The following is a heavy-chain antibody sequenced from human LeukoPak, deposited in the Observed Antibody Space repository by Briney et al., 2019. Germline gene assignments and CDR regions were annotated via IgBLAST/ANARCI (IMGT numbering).Heavy chain of an antibody. D-gene: IGHD3-22*01. CDR3: ARRSGYSNWFDP. J-gene: IGHJ5*02. CDR1: GGSFSGYY. V-gene: IGHV4-59*01. CDR2: ISFSGST. Sequence: PSETLSLTCAVYGGSFSGYYWSWIRQPPGKGLEWIGYISFSGSTNYNPSLRSRVTTTVDTSKNQFSLRLTSVTAADTAVYYCARRSGYSNWFDPWGQGTLVTVSS.